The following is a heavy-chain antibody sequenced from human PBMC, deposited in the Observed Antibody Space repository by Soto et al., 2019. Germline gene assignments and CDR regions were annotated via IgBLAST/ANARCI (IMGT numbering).Heavy chain of an antibody. CDR1: GYSFKNYA. Sequence: QVQIVQSGAEVKRPGASVRVSCRATGYSFKNYAVHWVRQAPGQRLEWMGFTNEGSGNTRFSQKFQGRISIPRDTSASTVYLDLSSLTSEDTAIYYCARDDRSVSGVVTLDHWGPGTLVTVSS. CDR3: ARDDRSVSGVVTLDH. D-gene: IGHD3-3*01. V-gene: IGHV1-3*01. CDR2: TNEGSGNT. J-gene: IGHJ4*02.